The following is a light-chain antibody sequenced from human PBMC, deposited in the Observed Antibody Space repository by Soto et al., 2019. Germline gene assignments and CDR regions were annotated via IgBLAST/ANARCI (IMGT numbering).Light chain of an antibody. J-gene: IGKJ1*01. CDR2: AAS. V-gene: IGKV3-20*01. Sequence: PGERATLSCRASQSVSSSHFAWYQLKPGQAPRLLMYAASSRATGIPDTFNGSGSGTDFTLTISRLEPEDLAVYYCQQYGNSPSTFGQGTKVEIK. CDR1: QSVSSSH. CDR3: QQYGNSPST.